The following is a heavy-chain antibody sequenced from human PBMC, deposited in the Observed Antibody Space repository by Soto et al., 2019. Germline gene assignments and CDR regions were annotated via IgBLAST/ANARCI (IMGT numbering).Heavy chain of an antibody. CDR1: GYTFTGYY. Sequence: ASVKVSCKASGYTFTGYYMHWVRQAPGQGLEWMGWINPNSGGTNYAQKFQGWVTMTRDTSISTAYMELSRLRSDDMAVYYCARSTYCSGGSCYSFADAFDIWGQGTMVTVSS. J-gene: IGHJ3*02. CDR2: INPNSGGT. CDR3: ARSTYCSGGSCYSFADAFDI. D-gene: IGHD2-15*01. V-gene: IGHV1-2*04.